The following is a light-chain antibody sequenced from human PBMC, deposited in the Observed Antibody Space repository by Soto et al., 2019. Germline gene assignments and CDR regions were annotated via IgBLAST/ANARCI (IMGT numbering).Light chain of an antibody. CDR1: SCNIGAVYD. CDR2: GNS. V-gene: IGLV1-40*01. CDR3: QSYDSSLSGYV. J-gene: IGLJ1*01. Sequence: QSVLTQPPSVSGAPGQRVTISCTGSSCNIGAVYDVHWYQQYPGTAPKLLIYGNSNRPSGVPDRFSGSKSGTSASLAISGLQAEDEADYYCQSYDSSLSGYVFGTGTKLTVL.